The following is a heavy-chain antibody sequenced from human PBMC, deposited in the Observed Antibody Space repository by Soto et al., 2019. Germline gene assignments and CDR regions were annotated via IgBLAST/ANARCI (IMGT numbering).Heavy chain of an antibody. J-gene: IGHJ4*02. Sequence: GGSLRLSCSASGFTFSSYAMHWVRQAPGKGLEYVSAISSNGGSTYYADSVKGRFTISRDNSKNTLYLQMSSLRAEDTAVYYCVKEQVPQVGPFDYWGQGTLVTVSS. CDR1: GFTFSSYA. D-gene: IGHD1-26*01. CDR3: VKEQVPQVGPFDY. CDR2: ISSNGGST. V-gene: IGHV3-64D*06.